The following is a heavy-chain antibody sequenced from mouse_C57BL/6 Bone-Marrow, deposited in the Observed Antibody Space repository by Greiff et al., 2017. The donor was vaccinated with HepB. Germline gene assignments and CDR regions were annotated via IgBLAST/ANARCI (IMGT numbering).Heavy chain of an antibody. J-gene: IGHJ1*03. V-gene: IGHV5-12*01. CDR2: ISNGGGST. CDR1: GFTFSDYY. CDR3: ARRGYFSYWYFDV. D-gene: IGHD2-3*01. Sequence: EVQGVESGGGLVQPGGSLKLSCAASGFTFSDYYMYWVRQTPEKRLEWVAYISNGGGSTYYPDTVKGRFTISRDNAKNTLYLQMSRLKSEDTAMYYCARRGYFSYWYFDVWGTGTTVTVSS.